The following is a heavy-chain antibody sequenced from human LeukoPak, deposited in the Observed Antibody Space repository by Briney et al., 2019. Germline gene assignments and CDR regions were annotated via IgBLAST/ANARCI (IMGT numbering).Heavy chain of an antibody. J-gene: IGHJ6*02. CDR2: IGIAGDK. V-gene: IGHV3-13*01. Sequence: GGSLRLSCAASGFTFSSYDMHWVRQTTGKGLEWVSSIGIAGDKCYPGSVKGRFTISRENAKNSLYLQMNSLRAGDTAVYYCARAPPYSSASWGYYGMDVWGQGTTVTVSS. D-gene: IGHD6-6*01. CDR3: ARAPPYSSASWGYYGMDV. CDR1: GFTFSSYD.